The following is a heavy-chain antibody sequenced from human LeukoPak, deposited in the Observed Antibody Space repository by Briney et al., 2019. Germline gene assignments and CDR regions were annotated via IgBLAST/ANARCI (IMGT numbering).Heavy chain of an antibody. Sequence: ASVKVSCKASRYTFTRYEINGVRQATGQGLEWMGWMNPNSGKTGYAQKFLGRITLTRNTSTSMAYMELTSLTSDDTPVYYCARGRRDAFDIWGPGTTVTVS. J-gene: IGHJ3*02. CDR1: RYTFTRYE. CDR2: MNPNSGKT. V-gene: IGHV1-8*03. CDR3: ARGRRDAFDI.